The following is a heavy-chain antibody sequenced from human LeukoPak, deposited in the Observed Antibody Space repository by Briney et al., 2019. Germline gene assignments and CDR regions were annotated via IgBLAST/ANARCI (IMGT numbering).Heavy chain of an antibody. CDR1: GYTFINYG. J-gene: IGHJ6*03. CDR3: ARLRVEGYYYYYMDV. D-gene: IGHD4-17*01. CDR2: INPSGGST. V-gene: IGHV1-46*01. Sequence: VASVKVSCKASGYTFINYGITWVRQAPGQGLEWMGIINPSGGSTSYAQKFQGRVTMTRDTSTSTVYMELSSLRSEDTAVYYCARLRVEGYYYYYMDVWGKGTTVTVSS.